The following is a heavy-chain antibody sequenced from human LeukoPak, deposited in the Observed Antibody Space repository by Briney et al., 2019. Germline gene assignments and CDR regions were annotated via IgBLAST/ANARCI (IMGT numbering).Heavy chain of an antibody. Sequence: PGGSLRLSCAGSGFTFGIYSMNWVRHAPGEGLEWVSYIGHTGSITDYADSVKGRFTISRDNAKNSLYLQMNTLRAEDTAVYYCVRDGAVVTSGSYPWRYFQYWGQGTLVTVSS. CDR2: IGHTGSIT. D-gene: IGHD3-10*01. J-gene: IGHJ1*01. V-gene: IGHV3-48*04. CDR1: GFTFGIYS. CDR3: VRDGAVVTSGSYPWRYFQY.